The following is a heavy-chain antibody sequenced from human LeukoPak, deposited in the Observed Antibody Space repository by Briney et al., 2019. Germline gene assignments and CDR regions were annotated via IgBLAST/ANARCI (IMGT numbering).Heavy chain of an antibody. CDR3: ARHGYCTSTSCYPDY. J-gene: IGHJ4*02. D-gene: IGHD2-2*03. V-gene: IGHV4-39*01. Sequence: SETLSLTCTVSGDSISSSNYYWGWIRQPPGKGLDWVAIIHHSGSTDYNPSLKSRVTISVDTSKNQLSLKLRFVTDADTAVYYCARHGYCTSTSCYPDYWGQGTLVTVSS. CDR1: GDSISSSNYY. CDR2: IHHSGST.